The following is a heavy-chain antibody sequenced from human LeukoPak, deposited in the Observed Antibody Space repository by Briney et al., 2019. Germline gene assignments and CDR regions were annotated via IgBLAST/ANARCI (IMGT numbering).Heavy chain of an antibody. CDR3: ARGYSSGLFCDY. Sequence: TSETLSLTCTVSXGSISSYCWSWIRQPPGKGQEWIGYISYTGSTNYNPSLKSRVTISVDTSKNQFSLKLSSVTAADTAVYYCARGYSSGLFCDYWGLGTLVTVSS. CDR2: ISYTGST. CDR1: XGSISSYC. V-gene: IGHV4-59*01. J-gene: IGHJ4*02. D-gene: IGHD6-19*01.